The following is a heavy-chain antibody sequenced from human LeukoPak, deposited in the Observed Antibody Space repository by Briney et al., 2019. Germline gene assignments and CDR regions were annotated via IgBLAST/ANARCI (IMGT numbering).Heavy chain of an antibody. CDR2: VNANRGGS. J-gene: IGHJ4*02. Sequence: ASVKVSCKASGYTFTVYYIHWMRQAPGQGLEWMGWVNANRGGSNYAQQFQGRLAMTRDTSIGTVYMELSRLRSDDTAIYYCARDFNYYGSGNYYTPLYFDYWGQGTLVTVSS. CDR3: ARDFNYYGSGNYYTPLYFDY. D-gene: IGHD3-10*01. V-gene: IGHV1-2*02. CDR1: GYTFTVYY.